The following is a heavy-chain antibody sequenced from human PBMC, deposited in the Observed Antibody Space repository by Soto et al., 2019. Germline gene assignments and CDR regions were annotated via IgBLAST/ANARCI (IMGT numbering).Heavy chain of an antibody. V-gene: IGHV1-46*01. CDR3: ARGVGETMVRGGCGWFDP. CDR2: INPSGGST. D-gene: IGHD3-10*01. Sequence: QVQLVQSGAEGKKPGASVKVSCKASGYTFTSYYMHWVRQAPGQGLEWMGIINPSGGSTSYAQKFQGRVTMTRETSPSTVYMELSSLKSEDTAVYYCARGVGETMVRGGCGWFDPWGQGTLVTVSS. J-gene: IGHJ5*02. CDR1: GYTFTSYY.